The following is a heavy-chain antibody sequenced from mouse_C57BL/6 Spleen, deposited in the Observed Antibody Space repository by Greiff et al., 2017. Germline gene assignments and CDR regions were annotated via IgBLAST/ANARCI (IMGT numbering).Heavy chain of an antibody. Sequence: QVHVKQPGTELVMPGASVKLSCKASGYTFTSYWMHWVKQRPGQGLEWIGNINPNNGGTNYNEKFKSKATLTVDKSSITAYMQLSSLTSEDSAVYYCASNDEVLCYYDYWGQGTTLTVSS. J-gene: IGHJ2*01. V-gene: IGHV1-53*01. CDR3: ASNDEVLCYYDY. CDR2: INPNNGGT. D-gene: IGHD2-12*01. CDR1: GYTFTSYW.